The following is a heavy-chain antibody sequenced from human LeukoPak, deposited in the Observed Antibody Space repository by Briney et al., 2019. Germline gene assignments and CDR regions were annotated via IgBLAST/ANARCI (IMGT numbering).Heavy chain of an antibody. CDR1: GFTVNSNF. Sequence: QSGGSLRLSCAASGFTVNSNFLNWVRQAPGKGLEWVSVLHADGKTYYADSVKGRFTISRDNSKNNLYLQMNSLRAEDTAVYYCARGGGYYGIDYWGQGTLVTVSS. V-gene: IGHV3-66*02. J-gene: IGHJ4*02. CDR3: ARGGGYYGIDY. D-gene: IGHD3-10*01. CDR2: LHADGKT.